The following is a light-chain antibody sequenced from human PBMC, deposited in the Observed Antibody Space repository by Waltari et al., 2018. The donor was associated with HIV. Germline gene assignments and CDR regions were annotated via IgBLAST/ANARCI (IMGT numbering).Light chain of an antibody. J-gene: IGLJ1*01. Sequence: SYVLTQPPSVSVAPGQTARITCGGDHIGNNSVHWYQQKPGQAPVLVVFDASDRPSGIPERFSGSNSGNTATLTVSRGEAGDEADYYCQVWDSGSDHPGVFGTGTKVTVL. CDR3: QVWDSGSDHPGV. V-gene: IGLV3-21*02. CDR1: HIGNNS. CDR2: DAS.